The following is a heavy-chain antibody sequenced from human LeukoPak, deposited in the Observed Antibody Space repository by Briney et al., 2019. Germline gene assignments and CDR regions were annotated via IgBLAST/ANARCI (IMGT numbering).Heavy chain of an antibody. V-gene: IGHV4-38-2*01. CDR2: IYHSGRT. J-gene: IGHJ4*02. D-gene: IGHD2-2*01. CDR1: DYSINSGHY. CDR3: ARHASPDIVIVSAATFDY. Sequence: SETLSLTCAVSDYSINSGHYWGWIRQPPGKGLEWIGSIYHSGRTYYNPSLKSRVTTSVDTSKNQFSLKLTSVTAADTAVYYCARHASPDIVIVSAATFDYWGQGTLVTVSS.